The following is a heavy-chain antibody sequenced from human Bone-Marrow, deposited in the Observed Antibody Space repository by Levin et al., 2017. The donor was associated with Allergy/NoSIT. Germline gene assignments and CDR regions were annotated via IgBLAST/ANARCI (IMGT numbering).Heavy chain of an antibody. D-gene: IGHD3-10*01. V-gene: IGHV3-48*01. CDR2: ISSSSISI. Sequence: GESLKISCAASGFTFSSYSMNWVRQAPGKGLEWLSYISSSSISIYYADSVKGRFTISRDNAKNSLYLQMNSLRAEDTAVYYCARDQGLGELLGSDYWGQGTLVTVSS. CDR3: ARDQGLGELLGSDY. CDR1: GFTFSSYS. J-gene: IGHJ4*02.